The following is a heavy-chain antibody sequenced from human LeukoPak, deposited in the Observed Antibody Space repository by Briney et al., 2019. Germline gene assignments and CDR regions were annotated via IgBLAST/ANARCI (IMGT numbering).Heavy chain of an antibody. V-gene: IGHV4-39*01. CDR1: GGSISSSSYY. J-gene: IGHJ6*02. D-gene: IGHD3-9*01. CDR2: IYYSGST. Sequence: PSETLSLTCTVSGGSISSSSYYWGWIRQPPGKGLEWIGSIYYSGSTYYNPSLKSRVTISVDTSKNQFSLKLSSVTAADTAVYYCARQILVIYDYDMDVWGQGTTVTVSS. CDR3: ARQILVIYDYDMDV.